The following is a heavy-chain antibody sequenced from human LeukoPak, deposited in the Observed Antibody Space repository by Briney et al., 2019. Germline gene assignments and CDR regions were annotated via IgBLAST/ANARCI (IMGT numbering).Heavy chain of an antibody. CDR1: GGTFSSYA. CDR2: VIPIFGTA. D-gene: IGHD5-24*01. V-gene: IGHV1-69*06. CDR3: ASFRWGRRDGYNTDY. Sequence: ASVKVSCKASGGTFSSYAISWVRQAPGQGLEWMGGVIPIFGTANYAQKFQGRVTITADKSTSTAYMELSSLRSEDTAVYYCASFRWGRRDGYNTDYWGQGTLVTVSS. J-gene: IGHJ4*02.